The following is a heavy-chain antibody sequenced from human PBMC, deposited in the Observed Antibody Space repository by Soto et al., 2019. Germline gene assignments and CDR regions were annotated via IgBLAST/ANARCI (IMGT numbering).Heavy chain of an antibody. CDR2: ISSSGGST. V-gene: IGHV3-23*01. D-gene: IGHD3-10*01. CDR1: GFTVSSYA. J-gene: IGHJ3*02. Sequence: PGGSMRLSCAASGFTVSSYAMSWVRQAPGKGLEWVSAISSSGGSTYYADSVKGRFTISRDNSKNTLYLQMNSLRAEDTAVYYCAKHMVREPDAFDIWGQGTMVTVSS. CDR3: AKHMVREPDAFDI.